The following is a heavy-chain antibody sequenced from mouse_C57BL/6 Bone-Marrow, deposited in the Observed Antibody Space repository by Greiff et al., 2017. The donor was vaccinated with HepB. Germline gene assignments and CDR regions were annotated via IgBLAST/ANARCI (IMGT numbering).Heavy chain of an antibody. V-gene: IGHV5-17*01. J-gene: IGHJ1*03. CDR1: GFTFSDYG. D-gene: IGHD1-1*01. CDR3: ARPLYYYGSSLFDV. CDR2: ISSGSSTI. Sequence: DVKLVESGGGLVKPGGSLKLSCAASGFTFSDYGMHWVRQAPEKGLEWVAYISSGSSTIYYAETVKGRFTISRDNAKNTLFLQMTSLRSEDTAMYYCARPLYYYGSSLFDVWGTGTTVTVSS.